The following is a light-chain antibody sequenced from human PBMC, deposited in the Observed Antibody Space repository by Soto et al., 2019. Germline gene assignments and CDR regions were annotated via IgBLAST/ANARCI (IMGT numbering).Light chain of an antibody. V-gene: IGKV3-11*01. CDR3: QQRTLWPRT. J-gene: IGKJ1*01. CDR2: GAS. CDR1: QSLSGT. Sequence: EIVLTQSPATLSLSPGERATLSCRASQSLSGTLAWFLQKVGQPPRLLIYGASNGATGIPARFSASGSGTDFTLTISSLEPEDFAVYYCQQRTLWPRTFGQGTKV.